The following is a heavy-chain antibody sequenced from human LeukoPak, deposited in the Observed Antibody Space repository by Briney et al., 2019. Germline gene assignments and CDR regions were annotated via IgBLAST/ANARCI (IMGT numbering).Heavy chain of an antibody. CDR3: ARSVATAAAGIDAFDI. D-gene: IGHD5-12*01. J-gene: IGHJ3*02. V-gene: IGHV3-7*01. CDR2: IKQDGSEK. CDR1: GFTFSSYW. Sequence: GGSLRLSCAASGFTFSSYWMSWVRQAPGKGLEWVANIKQDGSEKYYVDPVKGRFTISRDNAKNSLYLQMNSLRAEDTAVYYCARSVATAAAGIDAFDIWGQGTMVTVSS.